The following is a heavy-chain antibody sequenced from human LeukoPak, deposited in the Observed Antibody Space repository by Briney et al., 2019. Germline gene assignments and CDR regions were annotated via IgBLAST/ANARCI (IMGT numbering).Heavy chain of an antibody. CDR1: GGSISSYY. CDR3: AGVEEYYFDY. D-gene: IGHD2/OR15-2a*01. Sequence: SETLSLTCTVSGGSISSYYWSWIRQPTGKGLEWIGYIYYSGSTNYNPSLKSRVTISVDTSKNQFSLKLSSVTAADTAVYYCAGVEEYYFDYWGQGTLVTVSS. CDR2: IYYSGST. V-gene: IGHV4-59*01. J-gene: IGHJ4*02.